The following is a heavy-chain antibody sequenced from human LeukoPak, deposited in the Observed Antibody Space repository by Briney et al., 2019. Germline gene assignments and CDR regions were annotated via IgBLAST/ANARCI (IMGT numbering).Heavy chain of an antibody. V-gene: IGHV3-23*01. J-gene: IGHJ6*03. CDR3: AKGGGYEAQYYYYYLDV. D-gene: IGHD5-12*01. CDR2: ISGSGGTT. Sequence: GGSLRLSCAASGFTFSSYAMNWVRQAPGKGLEWVSTISGSGGTTYYADSVEGRFTISRDNSKNTLYLQMKGLRAEDTAVYYCAKGGGYEAQYYYYYLDVWGKGTTVTISS. CDR1: GFTFSSYA.